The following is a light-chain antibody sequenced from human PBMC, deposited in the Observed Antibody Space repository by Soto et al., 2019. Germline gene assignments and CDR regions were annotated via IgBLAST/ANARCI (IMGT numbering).Light chain of an antibody. CDR1: RSSVGSNT. CDR3: QSYDSSLSGVV. V-gene: IGLV1-40*01. CDR2: GNS. J-gene: IGLJ2*01. Sequence: QSVLTQPPSASGTPGQRVTISCSGSRSSVGSNTVNWYQQLPGTAPKLLIYGNSNRPSGVPDRFSGSKSGTSASLAITGLQAEDEADYYCQSYDSSLSGVVFGGGTKLTVL.